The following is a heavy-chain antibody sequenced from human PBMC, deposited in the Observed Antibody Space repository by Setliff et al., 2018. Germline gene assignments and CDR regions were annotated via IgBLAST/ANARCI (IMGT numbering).Heavy chain of an antibody. V-gene: IGHV4-59*01. D-gene: IGHD2-15*01. J-gene: IGHJ5*02. CDR2: IYYSGST. CDR3: ARRYCSGGSCDFDP. CDR1: GGSISSYY. Sequence: LSLTCTVSGGSISSYYWSWIRQPPGKGPEWIGYIYYSGSTNYNPSLKSRVTISVDTSKNQFSLKLSSVTAADTAVYYCARRYCSGGSCDFDPWGQGTLVTVLL.